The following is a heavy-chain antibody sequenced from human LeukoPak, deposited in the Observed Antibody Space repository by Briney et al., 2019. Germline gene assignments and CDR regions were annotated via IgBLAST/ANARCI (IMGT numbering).Heavy chain of an antibody. V-gene: IGHV3-21*01. D-gene: IGHD2-21*02. CDR2: ISSHAAYI. J-gene: IGHJ4*02. CDR3: ARTAIRVDFFDS. Sequence: PGGSLRLSCAASGFLFGGHAMVWVRQAPGKGLECVSSISSHAAYINYADSVKGRFTISRDNDKNSLFLGMNSLRVDDTAVYFCARTAIRVDFFDSWGQGTLVTVSS. CDR1: GFLFGGHA.